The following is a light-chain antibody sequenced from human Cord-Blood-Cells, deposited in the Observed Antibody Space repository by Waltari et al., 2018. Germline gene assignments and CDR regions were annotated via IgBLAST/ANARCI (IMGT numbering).Light chain of an antibody. Sequence: QSALTQPASVSGSPGQSIPISCTGTSSDVGSYNLVSWHQQPPGKAPKLMIYEVSKRPSGVSNRFSGSKSGNTASLTISGLQAEDEADYYCCSYAGSSTFHVVFGGGTKLTVL. CDR3: CSYAGSSTFHVV. CDR1: SSDVGSYNL. V-gene: IGLV2-23*02. CDR2: EVS. J-gene: IGLJ2*01.